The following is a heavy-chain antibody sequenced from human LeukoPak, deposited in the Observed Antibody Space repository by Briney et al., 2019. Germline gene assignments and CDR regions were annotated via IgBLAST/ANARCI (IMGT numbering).Heavy chain of an antibody. D-gene: IGHD1-1*01. V-gene: IGHV5-51*01. J-gene: IGHJ4*02. CDR1: GYSFTSYW. CDR3: ARDDTRKSYISNPVY. CDR2: IYPGDSDT. Sequence: GESLKISCKGSGYSFTSYWIGWVRQMPGKGLEWMGIIYPGDSDTRYSPSFQGQVTISADKSISTAYMELSRLRSDDTAVYYCARDDTRKSYISNPVYWGQGTLVTVSS.